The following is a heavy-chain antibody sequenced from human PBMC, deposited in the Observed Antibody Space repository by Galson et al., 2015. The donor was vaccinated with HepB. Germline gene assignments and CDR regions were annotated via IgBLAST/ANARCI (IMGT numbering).Heavy chain of an antibody. CDR1: GYSFTSYW. CDR3: ARLPFLNGDLYYFEY. D-gene: IGHD4-17*01. V-gene: IGHV5-51*01. Sequence: QSGAEVKKPGESLKISCKGSGYSFTSYWIGWVRQMPGKGLEWMGIIYPTDSETRYGPSFQGQVTISADKSISTAYLQWSSLQASDTAMYYCARLPFLNGDLYYFEYWGQGTLVTVSS. CDR2: IYPTDSET. J-gene: IGHJ4*02.